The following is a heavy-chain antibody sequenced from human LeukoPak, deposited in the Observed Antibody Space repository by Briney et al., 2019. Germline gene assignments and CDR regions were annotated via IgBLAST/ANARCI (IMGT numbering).Heavy chain of an antibody. Sequence: GGSLRLSCAASGFTFSAYSMNWVRQAPGKGLEWVSFISSRSDAIYYADSVKGRFTISRDNSNNTLYLQMNSLRVEDTAVYYCAPDPNKWLRNYWGQGTLVTVSS. J-gene: IGHJ4*02. CDR2: ISSRSDAI. D-gene: IGHD5-12*01. CDR3: APDPNKWLRNY. V-gene: IGHV3-48*01. CDR1: GFTFSAYS.